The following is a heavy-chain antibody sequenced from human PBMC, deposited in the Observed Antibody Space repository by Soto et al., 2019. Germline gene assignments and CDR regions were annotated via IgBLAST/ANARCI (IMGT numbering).Heavy chain of an antibody. J-gene: IGHJ6*02. V-gene: IGHV4-31*03. CDR2: IYYSGST. Sequence: SETLSLTCTVSGGSISSCCYYWSWIRQHPGKGLEWIGYIYYSGSTYYNPSLKSRVTISVDTSKNQFSLKLSSVTAADTAVYYCASRFLEWLPTDYYGMYFWGQGTTVTVSS. CDR1: GGSISSCCYY. D-gene: IGHD3-3*01. CDR3: ASRFLEWLPTDYYGMYF.